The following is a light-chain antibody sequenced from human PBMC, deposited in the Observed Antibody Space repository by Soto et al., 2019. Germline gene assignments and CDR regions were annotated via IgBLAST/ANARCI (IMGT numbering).Light chain of an antibody. V-gene: IGLV2-23*01. CDR2: EGS. J-gene: IGLJ1*01. CDR1: SSDVGSYNL. Sequence: QPVLTQPASVSGSPGQSITISCTGTSSDVGSYNLVSWYQQHPGKAPKLMIYEGSKRPSGVSNRFSGSKSGNTASLTISGLQAEDEADYYCCSYAGSSTPHYVFGTGTKLTVL. CDR3: CSYAGSSTPHYV.